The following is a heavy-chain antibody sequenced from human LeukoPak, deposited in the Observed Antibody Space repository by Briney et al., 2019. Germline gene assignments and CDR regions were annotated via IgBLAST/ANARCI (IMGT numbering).Heavy chain of an antibody. CDR2: ISYDGSNK. CDR3: ARQGIYSGSYLGAFDI. V-gene: IGHV3-30-3*01. CDR1: GFTFSSYA. D-gene: IGHD1-26*01. J-gene: IGHJ3*02. Sequence: GGSLRPSCAASGFTFSSYAMHWVRQAPGKGLEWVAVISYDGSNKYYADSVKGRFTISRDNSKNTLYLQMNSLRAEDTAVYYCARQGIYSGSYLGAFDIWGQGTMVTVSS.